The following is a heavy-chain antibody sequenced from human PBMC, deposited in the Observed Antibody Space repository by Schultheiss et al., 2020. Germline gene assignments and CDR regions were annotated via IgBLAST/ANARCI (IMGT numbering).Heavy chain of an antibody. Sequence: GGSLRLSCVASGFTFSNYWMHWVRQAPGKGLVWVSRINSDGSSTRYADSVKGRFTISRDNAKNTLYLQMNSLRAEDTALYYCARDTTYYLDSSGYHYGWFDPWGQGTLVNVSS. D-gene: IGHD3-22*01. V-gene: IGHV3-74*01. CDR1: GFTFSNYW. J-gene: IGHJ5*02. CDR2: INSDGSST. CDR3: ARDTTYYLDSSGYHYGWFDP.